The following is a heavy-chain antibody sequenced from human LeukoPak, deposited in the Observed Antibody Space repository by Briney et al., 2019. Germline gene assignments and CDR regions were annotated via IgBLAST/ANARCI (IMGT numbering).Heavy chain of an antibody. CDR3: ARDRPTYGSGDNYFDY. V-gene: IGHV1-69*05. D-gene: IGHD3-10*01. Sequence: SVKVSCKASGGTFSSYAISWVRQAPGQGLEWMGRIIPIFGTANYAQKFQGRVTITTDESTSTAYMELSSLRCEDTAVYYCARDRPTYGSGDNYFDYGGQGTLVTVSS. J-gene: IGHJ4*01. CDR1: GGTFSSYA. CDR2: IIPIFGTA.